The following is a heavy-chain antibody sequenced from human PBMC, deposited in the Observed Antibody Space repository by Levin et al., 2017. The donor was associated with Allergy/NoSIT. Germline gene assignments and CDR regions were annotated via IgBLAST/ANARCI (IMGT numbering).Heavy chain of an antibody. V-gene: IGHV3-66*02. J-gene: IGHJ1*01. Sequence: GGSLRLSCVASGFSVINNHMSWVRQAPGSGLEWVSLIFAGGATYYADAVKGRFTISRDNFKNTLYLQMSSLRPDDTAVYYCTRDPDLTGYYNWGQGILVTVSS. CDR2: IFAGGAT. CDR3: TRDPDLTGYYN. D-gene: IGHD3-9*01. CDR1: GFSVINNH.